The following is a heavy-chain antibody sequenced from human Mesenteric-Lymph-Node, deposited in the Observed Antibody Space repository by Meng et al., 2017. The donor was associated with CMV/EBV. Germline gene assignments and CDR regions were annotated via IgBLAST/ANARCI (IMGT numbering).Heavy chain of an antibody. D-gene: IGHD6-19*01. CDR3: AKATALRLRVAGTTKLYNWFDP. CDR2: IYYSGST. V-gene: IGHV4-39*07. CDR1: GGSISSSSYY. Sequence: SETLSLTCTVSGGSISSSSYYWGWIRQPPGKGLEWIGSIYYSGSTYYNPSLNSRVTISVDTSKNQFSLKLSSVTAADTAVYFCAKATALRLRVAGTTKLYNWFDPWGQGTLVTVSS. J-gene: IGHJ5*02.